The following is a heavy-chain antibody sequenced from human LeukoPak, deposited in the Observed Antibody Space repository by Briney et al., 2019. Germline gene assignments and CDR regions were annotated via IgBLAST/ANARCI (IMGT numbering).Heavy chain of an antibody. J-gene: IGHJ4*02. CDR3: AKEIAVADQFDY. V-gene: IGHV3-30*02. CDR2: IWYDGSNK. CDR1: GFTFSSYG. D-gene: IGHD6-19*01. Sequence: PGGPLRLSCAASGFTFSSYGMHWVRQAPGKGLEWVAVIWYDGSNKYYADSVKGRFTISRDNSKNTLYLQMNSLRAEDTAVFYCAKEIAVADQFDYWGQGTLVTVSS.